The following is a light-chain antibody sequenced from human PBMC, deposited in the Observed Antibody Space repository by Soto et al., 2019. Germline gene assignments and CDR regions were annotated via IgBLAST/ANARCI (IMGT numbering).Light chain of an antibody. V-gene: IGKV1-39*01. CDR2: AAS. Sequence: DIQMTQSPSSLSASVGDRVTITCRASQSISSYLNWYQQKPGKAPKLLIYAASSLQSGVPSRFSGSGSGTDFTLTISSLQTEDFATYYCQQRYSTPITVGQGKRLEIK. CDR3: QQRYSTPIT. CDR1: QSISSY. J-gene: IGKJ5*01.